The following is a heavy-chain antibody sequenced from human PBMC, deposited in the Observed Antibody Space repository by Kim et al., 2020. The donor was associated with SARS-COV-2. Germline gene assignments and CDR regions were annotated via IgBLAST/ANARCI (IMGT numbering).Heavy chain of an antibody. Sequence: KFQGRVTMTRNTSISTAYMELSSLRSEDTAVYYCARYYYGSGSWEWFDPWGQGTLVTVSS. J-gene: IGHJ5*02. V-gene: IGHV1-8*01. D-gene: IGHD3-10*01. CDR3: ARYYYGSGSWEWFDP.